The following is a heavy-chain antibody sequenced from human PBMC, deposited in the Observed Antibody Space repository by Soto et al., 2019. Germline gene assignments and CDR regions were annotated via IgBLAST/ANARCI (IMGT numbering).Heavy chain of an antibody. CDR1: GFTFSDYY. CDR3: ARLRTIFGVVGYYYYMDV. J-gene: IGHJ6*03. D-gene: IGHD3-3*01. V-gene: IGHV3-11*01. Sequence: GGSLRLSCAASGFTFSDYYMSWIRQAPGKGLEWVSYISSSGSTIYYADSVKGRFTISRDNAKNSLYLQMNSLRAEDTAVYYCARLRTIFGVVGYYYYMDVWGKGTTVTVSS. CDR2: ISSSGSTI.